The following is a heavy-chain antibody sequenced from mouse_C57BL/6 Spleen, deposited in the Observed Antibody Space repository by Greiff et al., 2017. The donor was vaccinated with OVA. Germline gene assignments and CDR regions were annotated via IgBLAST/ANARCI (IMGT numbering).Heavy chain of an antibody. CDR3: ARADYYGSSYAAWFAY. J-gene: IGHJ3*01. V-gene: IGHV5-4*03. Sequence: DVMLVESGGGLVKPGGSLKLSCAASGFTFSSYAMSWVRQTPEKRLEWVATISDGGSYTYYPDNVKGRFTISRVNAKNNLYLQMSHLKSEDTAMYYCARADYYGSSYAAWFAYWGQGTLVTVSA. D-gene: IGHD1-1*01. CDR1: GFTFSSYA. CDR2: ISDGGSYT.